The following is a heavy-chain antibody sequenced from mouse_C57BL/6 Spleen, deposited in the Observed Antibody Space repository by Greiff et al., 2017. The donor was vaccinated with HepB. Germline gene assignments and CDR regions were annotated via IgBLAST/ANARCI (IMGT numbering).Heavy chain of an antibody. CDR2: IDPNSGGT. CDR1: GYTFTSYW. J-gene: IGHJ1*03. CDR3: ARMGTQLGRWYFDV. D-gene: IGHD4-1*02. Sequence: QVQLQQPGAELVKPGASVKLSCKASGYTFTSYWMHWVKQRPGRGLEWIGRIDPNSGGTKYNEKFKSKATLTVDKPSSTAYMQLSSLTSGDSAVYYCARMGTQLGRWYFDVWGTGTTVTVSS. V-gene: IGHV1-72*01.